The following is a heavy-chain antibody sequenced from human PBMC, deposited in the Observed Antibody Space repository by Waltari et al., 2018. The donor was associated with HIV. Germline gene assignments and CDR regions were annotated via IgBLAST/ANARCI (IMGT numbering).Heavy chain of an antibody. CDR3: ARGGWFGESEGWFDP. J-gene: IGHJ5*02. CDR1: GGSFSGYY. D-gene: IGHD3-10*01. V-gene: IGHV4-34*01. CDR2: INHSGST. Sequence: QVQLQQWGAGLLPPSETLSPTCAVSGGSFSGYYWSWIRQPPGKGLEWIGEINHSGSTNYNPSLKSRVTISVDTSKNQFSLKLSSVTAADTAVYYCARGGWFGESEGWFDPWGQGTLVTVSS.